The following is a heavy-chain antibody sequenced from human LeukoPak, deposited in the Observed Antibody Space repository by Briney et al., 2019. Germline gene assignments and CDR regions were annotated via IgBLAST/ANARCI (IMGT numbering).Heavy chain of an antibody. V-gene: IGHV3-11*01. CDR2: ISSSGSTI. J-gene: IGHJ5*02. CDR1: GFTFSDYY. CDR3: ARDGESIAAAAHNWFDP. D-gene: IGHD6-13*01. Sequence: GGSRRLSCAASGFTFSDYYMSWIRPAPGRGLEWVSYISSSGSTIYYADSVKGRFTISRDNAKNSLYLQMNSLRAEDTAVYYCARDGESIAAAAHNWFDPWGQGTLVTVSS.